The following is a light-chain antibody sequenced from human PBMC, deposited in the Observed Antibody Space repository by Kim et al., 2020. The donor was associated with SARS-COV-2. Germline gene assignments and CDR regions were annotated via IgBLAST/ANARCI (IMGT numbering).Light chain of an antibody. Sequence: DIQMTQSPSTLPASVGDRVTITCRATQYVTRGLAWYQQKPGRAPKLLIYDASTLDRGVPSRFRGSGSGTEFTLTINSLQPDDFASYCWQHRQTFGQGTKVDSK. J-gene: IGKJ1*01. CDR1: QYVTRG. V-gene: IGKV1-5*01. CDR2: DAS. CDR3: QHRQT.